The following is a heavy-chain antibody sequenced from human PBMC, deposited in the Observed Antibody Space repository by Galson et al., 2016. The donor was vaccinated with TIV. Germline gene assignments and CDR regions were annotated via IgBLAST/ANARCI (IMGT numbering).Heavy chain of an antibody. CDR1: GGTFSSYV. Sequence: SVKVSCKASGGTFSSYVFNWVRLAPGQGLEWMGGIIPLFRTTNYATKFQGRVTITADKSTNTAYMELNSLKYGDTAVYYCATDRNSAFDTYHYYYGMDVWGQGTTVIVSS. D-gene: IGHD3-9*01. CDR2: IIPLFRTT. V-gene: IGHV1-69*06. J-gene: IGHJ6*02. CDR3: ATDRNSAFDTYHYYYGMDV.